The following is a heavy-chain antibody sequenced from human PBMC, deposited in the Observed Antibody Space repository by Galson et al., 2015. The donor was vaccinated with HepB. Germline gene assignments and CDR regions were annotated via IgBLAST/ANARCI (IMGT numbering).Heavy chain of an antibody. CDR1: GYTLTGYY. Sequence: QSGAEVKKPGESLKVSCKASGYTLTGYYMHWVRQAPGQGLEWMGWINPNSGGTNYAQKFQGWVTMTRDTSISTAYMELSRLRSDDTAVYYCAVSRYYDSSGYSYRNYYYYYGMDVWGQGTTVTVSS. D-gene: IGHD3-22*01. CDR2: INPNSGGT. CDR3: AVSRYYDSSGYSYRNYYYYYGMDV. J-gene: IGHJ6*02. V-gene: IGHV1-2*04.